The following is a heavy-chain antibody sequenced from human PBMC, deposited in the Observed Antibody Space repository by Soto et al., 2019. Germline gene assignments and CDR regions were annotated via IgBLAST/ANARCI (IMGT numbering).Heavy chain of an antibody. CDR2: ISAYNGNT. D-gene: IGHD3-3*01. CDR1: GYTFTSYG. V-gene: IGHV1-18*01. CDR3: ARVRFLEWSYYYYMDV. Sequence: ASVKVSCKASGYTFTSYGISWVRQAPGQGLEWMGWISAYNGNTNYAQKLQGRVTMTTDTSTSTAYMELRSLRSDDTAVYYCARVRFLEWSYYYYMDVWGKGTTVTVSS. J-gene: IGHJ6*03.